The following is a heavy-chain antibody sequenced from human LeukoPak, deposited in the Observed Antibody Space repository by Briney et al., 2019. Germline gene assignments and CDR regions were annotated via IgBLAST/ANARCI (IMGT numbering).Heavy chain of an antibody. CDR3: ARGAYYYED. V-gene: IGHV3-48*01. CDR2: ISSSSSTI. CDR1: GFTFSSHS. D-gene: IGHD3-22*01. Sequence: GGSLRLSCAAYGFTFSSHSMNWVRQAPGKGLEWVSYISSSSSTIYYADSVKGRFTISRDNAKNSLYLQMNSLRAEDTAVYYCARGAYYYEDWGQGTLVTVSS. J-gene: IGHJ4*02.